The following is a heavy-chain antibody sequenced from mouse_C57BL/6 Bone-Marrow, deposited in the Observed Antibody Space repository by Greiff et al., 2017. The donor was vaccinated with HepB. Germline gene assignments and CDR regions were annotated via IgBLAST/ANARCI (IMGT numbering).Heavy chain of an antibody. CDR3: ARGDYGYDGAWFAY. CDR2: IDPSDSYT. V-gene: IGHV1-59*01. CDR1: GYTFTSYW. Sequence: VQLQQPGAELVRPGTSVKLSCKASGYTFTSYWMHWVKQRPGQGLEWIGVIDPSDSYTNYNQKFKDKATLTVDKSSSTAYMQLSSLTSEDSAVYYCARGDYGYDGAWFAYWGQGTLVTVSA. J-gene: IGHJ3*01. D-gene: IGHD2-2*01.